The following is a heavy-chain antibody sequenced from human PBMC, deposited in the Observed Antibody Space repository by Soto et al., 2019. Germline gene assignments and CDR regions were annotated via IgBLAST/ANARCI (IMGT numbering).Heavy chain of an antibody. V-gene: IGHV4-61*01. J-gene: IGHJ6*02. CDR1: GGSVSSGSYY. CDR2: IYYSGST. CDR3: ARDRILSLYYYYAMDV. Sequence: SETLSLTCTVSGGSVSSGSYYWSWIRQPPGKGLEWIGYIYYSGSTNYNPSLKSRVTISVDTSKNQFSLKLSSVTAADTAVYYCARDRILSLYYYYAMDVWGQGTTVTVSS.